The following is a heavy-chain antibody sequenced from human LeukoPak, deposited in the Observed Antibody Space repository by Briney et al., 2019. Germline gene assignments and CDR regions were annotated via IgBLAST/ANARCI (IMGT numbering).Heavy chain of an antibody. V-gene: IGHV3-23*01. CDR3: AKDKQLWLRGSFDY. CDR1: GFTFRNYA. D-gene: IGHD5-18*01. Sequence: GGSLRLSCAASGFTFRNYAMSWVRQAPGKGLEWVSGIPYSGGSTHYADSVKGRFTISRDNSKNVLYLQMNSLRVEDTAVYYCAKDKQLWLRGSFDYWGQGTLVTVSS. CDR2: IPYSGGST. J-gene: IGHJ4*02.